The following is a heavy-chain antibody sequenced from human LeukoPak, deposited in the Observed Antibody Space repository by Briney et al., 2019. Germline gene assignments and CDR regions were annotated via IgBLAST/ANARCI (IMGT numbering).Heavy chain of an antibody. Sequence: ASVKVSCKASGYTFTGYYMHWVRQAPGQGLEWMGWINPNSGGTNYAQKFQGRVIMTRDMSTSTAYMELRSLRSDDTAVYYCARGRGSGSYVIDYWGQGTLVTVSS. V-gene: IGHV1-2*02. CDR3: ARGRGSGSYVIDY. J-gene: IGHJ4*02. D-gene: IGHD3-10*01. CDR1: GYTFTGYY. CDR2: INPNSGGT.